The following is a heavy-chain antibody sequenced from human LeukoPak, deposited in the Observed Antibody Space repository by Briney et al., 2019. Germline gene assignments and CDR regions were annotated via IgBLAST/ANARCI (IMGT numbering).Heavy chain of an antibody. V-gene: IGHV3-23*01. Sequence: GESLKISCAASGFTFSSYAMSWVRQAPGKGLEWVSAISGSGGSTYYADSVKGRFTISRDNSKNTLYLQMNSLRAEDTAVYYCAKSLRQWLARYYYYGMDVWGQGTTVTVSS. CDR2: ISGSGGST. CDR3: AKSLRQWLARYYYYGMDV. CDR1: GFTFSSYA. J-gene: IGHJ6*02. D-gene: IGHD6-19*01.